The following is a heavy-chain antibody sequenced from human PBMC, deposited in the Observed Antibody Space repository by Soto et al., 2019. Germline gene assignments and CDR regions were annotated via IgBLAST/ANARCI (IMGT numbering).Heavy chain of an antibody. CDR2: ISYDGSNK. D-gene: IGHD2-15*01. V-gene: IGHV3-30-3*01. CDR1: GFTFSSYA. CDR3: ATDIVVVVAATSDY. Sequence: QVQLVESGGGVVQPGRSLRLSCAASGFTFSSYAMHWVRQAPGKGLEWVAVISYDGSNKYYADSVKGRFTISRDNSKNTLYLQMNSLRAEDTAVYYCATDIVVVVAATSDYWGQGTLVTVSS. J-gene: IGHJ4*02.